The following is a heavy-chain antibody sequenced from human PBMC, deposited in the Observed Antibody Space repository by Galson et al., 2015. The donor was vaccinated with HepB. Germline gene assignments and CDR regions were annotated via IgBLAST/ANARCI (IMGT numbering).Heavy chain of an antibody. CDR3: ARDATRYGSGSYANWFDP. V-gene: IGHV3-30-3*01. CDR1: GFTFSSYA. J-gene: IGHJ5*02. CDR2: ISYDGSNK. D-gene: IGHD3-10*01. Sequence: SLRLSCAAPGFTFSSYAMHWVRQAPGKGLEWVAVISYDGSNKYYADSVKGRFTISRGNSKNTLYLQMNSLRAEDTAVYYCARDATRYGSGSYANWFDPWGQGTLVTVSS.